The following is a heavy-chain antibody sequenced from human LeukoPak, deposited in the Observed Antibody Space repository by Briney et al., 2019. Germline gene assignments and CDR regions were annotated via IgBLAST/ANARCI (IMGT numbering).Heavy chain of an antibody. CDR2: ISGSGGST. J-gene: IGHJ4*02. CDR1: GFTFSSYA. D-gene: IGHD3-22*01. V-gene: IGHV3-23*01. Sequence: GGSLRLSCAASGFTFSSYAMSWVRQAPGKGLEWVSAISGSGGSTYYADSVKGRFTISRDNSKNTLYLQMNSLRAEDTAVYYCAKRRDYYDSSGYYCVGFDYWGQGTLVTVSS. CDR3: AKRRDYYDSSGYYCVGFDY.